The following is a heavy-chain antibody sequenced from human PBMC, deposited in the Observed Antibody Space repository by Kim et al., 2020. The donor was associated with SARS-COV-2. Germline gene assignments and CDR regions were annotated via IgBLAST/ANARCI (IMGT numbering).Heavy chain of an antibody. CDR2: VNTGGGSA. D-gene: IGHD1-7*01. CDR3: AKDRGGNWNYVGTGDS. Sequence: GGSLRLSCVASGFTSSDDAMNWVRQAPGKGLEWVSIVNTGGGSAYYADSVKGRFTISRDNSKNTLYLQMNSLRDEDTAVYYCAKDRGGNWNYVGTGDSW. J-gene: IGHJ5*01. V-gene: IGHV3-23*01. CDR1: GFTSSDDA.